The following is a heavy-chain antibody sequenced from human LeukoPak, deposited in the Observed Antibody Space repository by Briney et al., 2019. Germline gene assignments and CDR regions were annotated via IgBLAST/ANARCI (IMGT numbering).Heavy chain of an antibody. V-gene: IGHV3-7*01. D-gene: IGHD1-26*01. J-gene: IGHJ4*02. CDR2: IKQDESEK. CDR3: ARDKIVGASKFDY. Sequence: GGSLRLSCAVSGFTFSNYWMSWVRQAPGQGLEWVAHIKQDESEKYYVDSVKGRFTISRDNAKNSLYLQMNSLRAEDTAIYYCARDKIVGASKFDYWGQGTLVTVSS. CDR1: GFTFSNYW.